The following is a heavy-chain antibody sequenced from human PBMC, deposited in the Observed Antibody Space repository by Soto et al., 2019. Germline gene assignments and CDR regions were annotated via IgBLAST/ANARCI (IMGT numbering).Heavy chain of an antibody. J-gene: IGHJ5*02. CDR1: GGTFSSYA. Sequence: SVKVSCKASGGTFSSYAISWVRQAPGQGLEWMGGIIPIFGTANYAQKFQGRVTITADESTSTAYMELSSLRSEDSAVYYCAGVRGPYCGGECYPPTPNWFDPWGQGTLVTVSS. V-gene: IGHV1-69*13. D-gene: IGHD2-21*01. CDR3: AGVRGPYCGGECYPPTPNWFDP. CDR2: IIPIFGTA.